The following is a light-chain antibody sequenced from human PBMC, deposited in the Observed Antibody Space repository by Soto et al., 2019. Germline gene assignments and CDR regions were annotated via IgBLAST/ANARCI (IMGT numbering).Light chain of an antibody. V-gene: IGKV3-20*01. CDR3: QHGGSSLWA. J-gene: IGKJ1*01. CDR2: CAS. Sequence: IVLTQSPGTLSLSPGERATLSCRASQSVSSSSLVWYQQKPGQDPRFLIYCASSRAPGIPNSFSGSGSETDFSLTIDRLDPADAAVYYCQHGGSSLWAFGQGTKVEI. CDR1: QSVSSSS.